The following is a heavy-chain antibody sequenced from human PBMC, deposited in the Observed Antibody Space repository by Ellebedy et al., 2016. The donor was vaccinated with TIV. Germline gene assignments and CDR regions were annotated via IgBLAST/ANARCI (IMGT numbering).Heavy chain of an antibody. V-gene: IGHV4-38-2*02. CDR1: GYSISSGYY. CDR3: ARDMAYDYVWGSYPPGIGCFDY. J-gene: IGHJ4*02. D-gene: IGHD3-16*02. CDR2: IYHSGST. Sequence: MPSETLSLTCNVSGYSISSGYYWGWIRQPPGKGLEWIGSIYHSGSTYYNPSLKSRVTISADTSKNHFSLKLTSVTAADTAVYYCARDMAYDYVWGSYPPGIGCFDYWGQGILVTVSS.